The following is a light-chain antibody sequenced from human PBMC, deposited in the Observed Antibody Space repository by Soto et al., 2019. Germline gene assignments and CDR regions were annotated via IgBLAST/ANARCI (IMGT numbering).Light chain of an antibody. CDR1: SSDVGGYHY. CDR2: DVS. V-gene: IGLV2-14*01. Sequence: QSALTQPASVSGSPGQSITISCTGTSSDVGGYHYVSWYQQHPGKAPKLMIYDVSNRPSGVSNRFSGSKSGNTASLTISGLQADDEADYYCSSHTSSSTVVFGGGTQLTVL. CDR3: SSHTSSSTVV. J-gene: IGLJ2*01.